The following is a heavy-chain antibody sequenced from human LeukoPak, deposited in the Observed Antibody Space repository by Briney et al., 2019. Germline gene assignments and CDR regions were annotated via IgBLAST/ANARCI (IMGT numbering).Heavy chain of an antibody. D-gene: IGHD6-19*01. CDR1: GFTFSSYA. Sequence: PGGSLRLSCAASGFTFSSYAMSLVRQAPREGLEWVSAISGSGGSTYYADSVKGRFTISRDNSKNTLYLQMNSLRAEETAVYYCAKDREQWRHTFDYWGQGTLVTVSS. J-gene: IGHJ4*02. V-gene: IGHV3-23*01. CDR2: ISGSGGST. CDR3: AKDREQWRHTFDY.